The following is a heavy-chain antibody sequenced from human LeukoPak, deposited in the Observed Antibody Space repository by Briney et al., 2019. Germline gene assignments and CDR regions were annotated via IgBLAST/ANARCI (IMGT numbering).Heavy chain of an antibody. CDR2: MNPNSGNT. CDR1: GYTFTSYD. Sequence: GASVKVSCKASGYTFTSYDINWVRQATGQGLEWMGWMNPNSGNTGYAQKFQGRVTMTRNTSISTAYMELSSLRSEDTAVYYCARESGSSGYYYFNWFDPWGQGTLVTVSS. V-gene: IGHV1-8*01. D-gene: IGHD3-22*01. CDR3: ARESGSSGYYYFNWFDP. J-gene: IGHJ5*02.